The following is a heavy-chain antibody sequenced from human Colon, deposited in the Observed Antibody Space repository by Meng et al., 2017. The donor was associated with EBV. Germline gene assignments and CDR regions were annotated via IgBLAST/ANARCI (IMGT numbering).Heavy chain of an antibody. CDR3: ARVSGRSFDP. J-gene: IGHJ5*02. V-gene: IGHV4-61*01. Sequence: HGQLQGSGPGLLKPPETLPLTCTVSGDSVATGRYYWSWIRQPPGKGLEWIAYIYYIGGTNYNPSLKSRLTISLDTSKNQFSLSLRSVTAADTAVYYCARVSGRSFDPWGQGTLVTVSS. CDR1: GDSVATGRYY. CDR2: IYYIGGT. D-gene: IGHD3-10*01.